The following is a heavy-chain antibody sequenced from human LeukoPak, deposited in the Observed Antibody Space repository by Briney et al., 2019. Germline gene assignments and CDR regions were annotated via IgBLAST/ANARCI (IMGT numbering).Heavy chain of an antibody. CDR2: ISYDGSNK. CDR1: GFTFSSYA. D-gene: IGHD1-26*01. V-gene: IGHV3-30-3*01. J-gene: IGHJ4*02. CDR3: ATSIVGATRDPFDY. Sequence: SGGSLRLSCAASGFTFSSYAMHWVRQAPGKGLEWVAVISYDGSNKYYADSVKGRFTISRDNSKNTLYLQMNSLRAEDTAVYYCATSIVGATRDPFDYWGLGTLVTVSS.